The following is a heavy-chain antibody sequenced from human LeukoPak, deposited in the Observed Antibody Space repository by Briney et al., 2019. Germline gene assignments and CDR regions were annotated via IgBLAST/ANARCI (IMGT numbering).Heavy chain of an antibody. V-gene: IGHV3-48*03. CDR1: GFTFSSYE. CDR2: ISSSGSTI. D-gene: IGHD1-26*01. J-gene: IGHJ4*02. Sequence: GGSLRLSCAASGFTFSSYEMNWVRQAPGKGLEWVSYISSSGSTIYYAGSVKGRSTISRENAKNSLYLQMNSLRAGDTAVYYCARAVREHFDYWGQGTLVTVSS. CDR3: ARAVREHFDY.